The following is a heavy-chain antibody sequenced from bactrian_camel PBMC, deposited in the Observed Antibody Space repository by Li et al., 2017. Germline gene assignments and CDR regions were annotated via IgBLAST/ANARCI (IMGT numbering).Heavy chain of an antibody. D-gene: IGHD3*01. CDR3: AADSPNGLTSDFNY. V-gene: IGHV3S40*01. J-gene: IGHJ6*01. CDR2: ISTGGGVT. Sequence: VQLVESGGGSVQGGGSLRLSCAASRSTFVWCMGWFRQAPGKEREAVAVISTGGGVTDYADSVKGRFAVSQDSAGNAVTVYLQMDNLEPEDTAMYYCAADSPNGLTSDFNYWGQGTQVTVS. CDR1: RSTFVWC.